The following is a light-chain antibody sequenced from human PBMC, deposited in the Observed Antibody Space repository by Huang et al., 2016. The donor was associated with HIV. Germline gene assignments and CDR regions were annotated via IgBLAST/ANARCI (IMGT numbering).Light chain of an antibody. Sequence: DVLLTQSPLSLPVTLGQPAFITCKSNQILVYGDGNIYLNWFHQRPGHSPRRLIYKLSNRDSGVPDRVSAGGSGTDFTLWISEVEAEDVGDYYCMQASHGAATFGQGTRVDIK. J-gene: IGKJ1*01. CDR2: KLS. CDR1: QILVYGDGNIY. CDR3: MQASHGAAT. V-gene: IGKV2-30*01.